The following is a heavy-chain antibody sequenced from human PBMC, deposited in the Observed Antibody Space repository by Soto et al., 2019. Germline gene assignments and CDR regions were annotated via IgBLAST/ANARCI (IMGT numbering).Heavy chain of an antibody. V-gene: IGHV3-23*01. CDR3: ALDYYGSGSYPNDAFDI. D-gene: IGHD3-10*01. J-gene: IGHJ3*02. Sequence: EVQLLESGGGLVQPGGSLRLSCAASGFTFSSSAMSWVRQAPGKRLEWVSAISGSGGSPYYADSVKGRFTISRDNYKQTLYLQMNSLRAEDTAVYYCALDYYGSGSYPNDAFDIWGQGTMVTVSS. CDR2: ISGSGGSP. CDR1: GFTFSSSA.